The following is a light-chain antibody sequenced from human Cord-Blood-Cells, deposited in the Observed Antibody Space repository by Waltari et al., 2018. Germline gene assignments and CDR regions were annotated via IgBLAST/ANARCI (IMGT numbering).Light chain of an antibody. J-gene: IGKJ1*01. Sequence: EIVMTPSPATLSVSPGERAPLPCRASQSVSSNSAWYQQKPGQAPRLLIYGASTRAPGMPARFSGSGSGTEFTLTISSRQSEDFAVYYCQQYNNWPPATFGQGTKVEIK. CDR2: GAS. CDR3: QQYNNWPPAT. CDR1: QSVSSN. V-gene: IGKV3-15*01.